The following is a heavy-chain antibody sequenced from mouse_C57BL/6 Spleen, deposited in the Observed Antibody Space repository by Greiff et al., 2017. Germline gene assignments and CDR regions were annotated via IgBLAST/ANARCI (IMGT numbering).Heavy chain of an antibody. D-gene: IGHD1-1*01. Sequence: EVQLVESGGGLVKPGGSLKLSCAASGFTFSDYGMHWVRQAPEKGLEWVAYISTGSSPIYYADTVKGRFTISRDNAKNTLFLQMTSRRAEDTDMYYCASITSFAYWGQGTLVTVSA. CDR1: GFTFSDYG. V-gene: IGHV5-17*01. CDR3: ASITSFAY. J-gene: IGHJ3*01. CDR2: ISTGSSPI.